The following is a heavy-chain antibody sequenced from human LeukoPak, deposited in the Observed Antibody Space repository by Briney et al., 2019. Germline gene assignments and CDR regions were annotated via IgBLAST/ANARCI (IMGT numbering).Heavy chain of an antibody. Sequence: PGGSLRLSCAASGFTFSTYAMSWVRQAPGKGLEWVSVISGSGGNTYYADSVKGRFTISRDNSKNTLYLQMNSLRAEDTAVYYCAKGTTTLVVTKIDYWGHGTLVTVSS. CDR1: GFTFSTYA. CDR3: AKGTTTLVVTKIDY. D-gene: IGHD4-23*01. CDR2: ISGSGGNT. J-gene: IGHJ4*01. V-gene: IGHV3-23*01.